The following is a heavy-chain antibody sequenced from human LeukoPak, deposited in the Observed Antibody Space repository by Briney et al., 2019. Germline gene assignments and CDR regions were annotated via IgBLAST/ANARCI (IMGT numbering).Heavy chain of an antibody. Sequence: GESLKISCKGSGYSFTSYWIGWVRQMPGKGLEGRGIIYPGDSDTRYSPSFQAQVTISADKAISTAYLQWRSLKPSDTAMYYCARHVGNFGYYDAFTIWGQGTMVTVYS. CDR1: GYSFTSYW. J-gene: IGHJ3*02. V-gene: IGHV5-51*01. D-gene: IGHD1-26*01. CDR2: IYPGDSDT. CDR3: ARHVGNFGYYDAFTI.